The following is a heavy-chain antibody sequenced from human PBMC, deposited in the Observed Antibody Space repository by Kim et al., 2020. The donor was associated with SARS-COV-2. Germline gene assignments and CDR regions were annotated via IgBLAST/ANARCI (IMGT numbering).Heavy chain of an antibody. V-gene: IGHV4-61*01. CDR1: GGSVSSGSYY. CDR2: IYYSGST. CDR3: ARDAYYYDSSGYQTLSEGIQH. Sequence: SETLSLTCTVSGGSVSSGSYYWSWIRQPPGKGLEWIGYIYYSGSTNYNPSLKSRVTISVDTSKNQFSLKLSSVTAADTAVYYCARDAYYYDSSGYQTLSEGIQHWGQGTLVTVSS. D-gene: IGHD3-22*01. J-gene: IGHJ1*01.